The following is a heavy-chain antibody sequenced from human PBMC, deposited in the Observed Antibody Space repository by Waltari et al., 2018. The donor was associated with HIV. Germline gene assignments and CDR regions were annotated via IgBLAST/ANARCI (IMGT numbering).Heavy chain of an antibody. Sequence: QVQLLESGPGLVTPSETLSLTCPVSGDSISGYYWSWIRQPAGQGPEWIGRIYTTGSTNYNPSLKSRVTMSVDTSKNQFSLNLTSVTAADTAVYYCARQGVVVITPRRDFYYGLDVWGQGTTVAVSS. V-gene: IGHV4-4*07. CDR2: IYTTGST. CDR3: ARQGVVVITPRRDFYYGLDV. J-gene: IGHJ6*02. CDR1: GDSISGYY. D-gene: IGHD3-22*01.